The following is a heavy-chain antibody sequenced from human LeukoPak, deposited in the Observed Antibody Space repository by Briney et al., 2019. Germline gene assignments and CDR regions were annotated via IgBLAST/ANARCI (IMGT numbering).Heavy chain of an antibody. CDR1: GFTFSSYG. D-gene: IGHD3-22*01. V-gene: IGHV3-30*18. CDR2: ISYDGSNK. J-gene: IGHJ4*02. Sequence: GGSLRLSCAASGFTFSSYGMHWVRQAPGKGLEWVAVISYDGSNKYYADSVKGRFTISRDNSKNTLYLQMNSLRAEDTAVYYCANLYYYDSSGYPVYWGQGTLVTVSS. CDR3: ANLYYYDSSGYPVY.